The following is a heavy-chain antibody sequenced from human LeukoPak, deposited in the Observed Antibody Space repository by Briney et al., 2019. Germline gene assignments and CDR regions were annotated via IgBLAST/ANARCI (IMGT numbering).Heavy chain of an antibody. CDR3: ARGSRIVGAVDAFDI. D-gene: IGHD1-26*01. Sequence: ASVKVSCKASGYTFTSYYMHWVRQAPGQGLEWTGIINPSGGSTSYAQKFQGRVTMTRDTSTSTVYMELSSLRSEDTAVYYCARGSRIVGAVDAFDIWGQGKMVPVSS. CDR2: INPSGGST. J-gene: IGHJ3*02. V-gene: IGHV1-46*01. CDR1: GYTFTSYY.